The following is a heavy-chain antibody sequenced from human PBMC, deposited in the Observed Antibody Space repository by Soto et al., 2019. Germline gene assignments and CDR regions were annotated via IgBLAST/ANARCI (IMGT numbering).Heavy chain of an antibody. J-gene: IGHJ4*02. V-gene: IGHV3-7*03. CDR2: IRQDGSEK. D-gene: IGHD3-10*01. Sequence: WGSLRLSCEASGFTFMNHWMTFFRHSPFRGLEWVANIRQDGSEKYYVDSVKGRFIISRDNARNSLYLQMNSLRAEDTAVYYCASRPSDVYYYGVFDYWGQGTLVTVSS. CDR3: ASRPSDVYYYGVFDY. CDR1: GFTFMNHW.